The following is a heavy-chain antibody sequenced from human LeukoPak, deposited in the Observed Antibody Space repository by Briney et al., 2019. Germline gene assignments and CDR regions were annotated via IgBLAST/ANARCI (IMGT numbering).Heavy chain of an antibody. CDR1: GFTFSSYA. J-gene: IGHJ4*02. CDR3: VKVLAPNSSGYYPFDY. CDR2: ISSNGGST. D-gene: IGHD3-22*01. Sequence: GGSLRLSCSASGFTFSSYAMHWVRQAPGKGLEYVSAISSNGGSTYYADSAKGRFTISRDNSKNTLYLQMSSLRAEDTAVYYCVKVLAPNSSGYYPFDYWGQGTLVTVSS. V-gene: IGHV3-64D*06.